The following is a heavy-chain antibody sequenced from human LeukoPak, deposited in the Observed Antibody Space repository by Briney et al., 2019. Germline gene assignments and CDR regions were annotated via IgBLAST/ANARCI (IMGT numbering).Heavy chain of an antibody. J-gene: IGHJ4*02. D-gene: IGHD5-12*01. CDR1: GGSFSGYY. CDR2: INHSGST. CDR3: ARARWLRPLLQGAGTIDY. V-gene: IGHV4-34*01. Sequence: SETLSLTCAVYGGSFSGYYWSWIRQPPGKGLEWIGEINHSGSTNYNPSLKSRVTISVDTSKNQFSLKLSSVTAADTAVYYCARARWLRPLLQGAGTIDYWGQGTLVTVSS.